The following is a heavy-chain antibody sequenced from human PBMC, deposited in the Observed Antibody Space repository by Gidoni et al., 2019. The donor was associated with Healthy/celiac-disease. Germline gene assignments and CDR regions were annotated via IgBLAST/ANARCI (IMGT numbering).Heavy chain of an antibody. D-gene: IGHD2-2*02. J-gene: IGHJ5*02. CDR2: ISGSGGST. CDR1: GFTFSSYA. V-gene: IGHV3-23*01. CDR3: AKDGYCSSTSCYMDWFDP. Sequence: EVQLLESGGGLVQPGGSLRLSCAASGFTFSSYARSWVRQAPGKGVEWVSAISGSGGSTYYADSVKGRFTISRDNSKNTLYLQMNSLRAEDTAVYYCAKDGYCSSTSCYMDWFDPWGQGTLVTVSS.